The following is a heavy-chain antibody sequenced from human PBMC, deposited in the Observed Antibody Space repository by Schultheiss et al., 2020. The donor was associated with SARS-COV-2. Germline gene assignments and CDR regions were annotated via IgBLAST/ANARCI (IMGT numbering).Heavy chain of an antibody. CDR1: GYTFTGYY. CDR3: ARGPPTVTTGWVDWFDP. J-gene: IGHJ5*02. Sequence: ASVKVSCKASGYTFTGYYMHWVRQAPGQGLEWMGIINPSGGSTSYAQKFQGRVTMTRDTSTSTVYMELSSLRSEDTAVYYCARGPPTVTTGWVDWFDPWGQGTLVTVSS. V-gene: IGHV1-46*03. D-gene: IGHD4-17*01. CDR2: INPSGGST.